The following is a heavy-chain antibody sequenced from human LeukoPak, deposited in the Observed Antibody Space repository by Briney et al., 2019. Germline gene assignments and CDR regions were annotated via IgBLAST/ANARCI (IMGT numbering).Heavy chain of an antibody. CDR1: GYSISSGYY. Sequence: SETLSLTCTVSGYSISSGYYWGWIRPPPGKGLEWIGSIYHSGSTYYNPSLKSRVTISVDTSKNQFSLKLSSVTAADTAVYYCARGFRGASFDYWGQGTLVTVSS. D-gene: IGHD1-26*01. CDR3: ARGFRGASFDY. V-gene: IGHV4-38-2*02. CDR2: IYHSGST. J-gene: IGHJ4*02.